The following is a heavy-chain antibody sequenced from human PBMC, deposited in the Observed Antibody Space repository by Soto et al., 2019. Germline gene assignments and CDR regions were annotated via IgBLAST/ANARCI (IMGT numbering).Heavy chain of an antibody. Sequence: VQLVQSGAEVKKPGASVKVSCKASGYTFRDYGISWVRQAPGQGLEWMGWISAFNGNTNYTKTFQDRVTVTTDTSTNKAYMELRSLRSDDTAVYYCARDQQWLVPVPLNVDFWGPGTPVIVS. V-gene: IGHV1-18*01. D-gene: IGHD6-19*01. J-gene: IGHJ4*02. CDR2: ISAFNGNT. CDR3: ARDQQWLVPVPLNVDF. CDR1: GYTFRDYG.